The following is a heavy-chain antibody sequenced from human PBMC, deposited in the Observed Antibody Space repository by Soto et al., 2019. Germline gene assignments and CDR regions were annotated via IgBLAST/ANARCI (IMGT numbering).Heavy chain of an antibody. V-gene: IGHV1-8*01. CDR2: MNPNSGNT. Sequence: ASVKVSCKASGYTFTSYDMNWVRQATGQGLEWMGWMNPNSGNTGYAQKFQGRVTMTRNTSISTAYMELSSLRSEDTAVYYCETSPYSYATKYYYYIDVWGKWSTVTVSS. J-gene: IGHJ6*03. D-gene: IGHD5-18*01. CDR1: GYTFTSYD. CDR3: ETSPYSYATKYYYYIDV.